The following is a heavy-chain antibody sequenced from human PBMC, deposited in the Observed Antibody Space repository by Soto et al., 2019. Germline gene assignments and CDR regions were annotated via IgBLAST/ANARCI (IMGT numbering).Heavy chain of an antibody. Sequence: QVQLVESGGGVVQPGRSLRLSCAASGFSISSYGMHWVRQTPGKGLQWVAVVAYDGSYQHYADSVKGRFTISRDISKNTLFLEMDSLKPEDTAVYYCAKDHVNSGPSPDWFDPWSQGNLVTVSS. CDR2: VAYDGSYQ. V-gene: IGHV3-30*18. CDR1: GFSISSYG. J-gene: IGHJ5*02. D-gene: IGHD6-19*01. CDR3: AKDHVNSGPSPDWFDP.